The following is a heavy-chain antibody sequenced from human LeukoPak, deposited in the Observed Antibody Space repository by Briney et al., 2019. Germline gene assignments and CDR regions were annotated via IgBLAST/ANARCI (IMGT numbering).Heavy chain of an antibody. CDR3: ARGYAYFDY. V-gene: IGHV1-2*02. Sequence: ALVKVSCKASGYTLTDYYVHWVRLAPGQGLEWMGWFNPNSGGTNYAQKFQGRVTMTRDTSISTAYMELSRLTSDDTGVYYCARGYAYFDYWGQGTLVTVSS. D-gene: IGHD2-2*01. CDR1: GYTLTDYY. J-gene: IGHJ4*02. CDR2: FNPNSGGT.